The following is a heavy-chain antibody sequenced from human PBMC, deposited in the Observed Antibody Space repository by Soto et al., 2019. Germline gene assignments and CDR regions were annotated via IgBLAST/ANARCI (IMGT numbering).Heavy chain of an antibody. J-gene: IGHJ5*02. V-gene: IGHV1-2*02. CDR1: GFSFTGYY. Sequence: ASVKVSCKASGFSFTGYYIHWLRQAPGQGLEWMGWINAHSGGTEYAQKFQGRVTLTRDTSIATAYLTLTSLTSDDTALYYCAKDLTRQLAYWLDPWGQGTQVTSPQ. D-gene: IGHD6-6*01. CDR2: INAHSGGT. CDR3: AKDLTRQLAYWLDP.